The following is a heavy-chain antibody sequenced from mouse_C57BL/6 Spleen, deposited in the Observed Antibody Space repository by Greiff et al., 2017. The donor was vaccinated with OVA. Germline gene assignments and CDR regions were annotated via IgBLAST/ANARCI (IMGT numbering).Heavy chain of an antibody. CDR2: IDPSDSYP. CDR3: AIYYDYDGAAY. D-gene: IGHD2-4*01. Sequence: QVQLQQPGAELVKPGASVKLSCKASGYTFTSYWMQWVKQRPGQGLEWIGEIDPSDSYPNYNQKFKGKATLTVDTSSSTAYMQLSSLTSEDSAVYYCAIYYDYDGAAYWGQGTLVTVSA. V-gene: IGHV1-50*01. CDR1: GYTFTSYW. J-gene: IGHJ3*01.